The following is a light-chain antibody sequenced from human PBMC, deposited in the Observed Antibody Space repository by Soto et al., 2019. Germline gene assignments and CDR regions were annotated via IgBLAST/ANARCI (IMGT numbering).Light chain of an antibody. J-gene: IGKJ3*01. Sequence: DIQMTQSPSSVSASVGDRVTISCRASQGISNWLAWYQQKPGKAPELLIYAASYLQSGVPSRFSGSGSGTDFTLTINSLQPEDVGTYYCQQDFSFPFTFGPGTKVHV. CDR2: AAS. V-gene: IGKV1-12*01. CDR3: QQDFSFPFT. CDR1: QGISNW.